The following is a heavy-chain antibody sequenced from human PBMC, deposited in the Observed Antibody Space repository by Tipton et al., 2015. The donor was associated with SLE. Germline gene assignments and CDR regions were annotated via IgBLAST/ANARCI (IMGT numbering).Heavy chain of an antibody. CDR1: GGSFSGYY. J-gene: IGHJ3*01. D-gene: IGHD3-22*01. V-gene: IGHV4-34*01. Sequence: TLSLTCAVYGGSFSGYYWSWIRQTPGKGLEWIGEINHSGSTNYNPSLKSRVTILVDTSKNQFSLKLRSVAAADTAVYYCATVDYFDSGDAFDFWGHGSMVTVSS. CDR2: INHSGST. CDR3: ATVDYFDSGDAFDF.